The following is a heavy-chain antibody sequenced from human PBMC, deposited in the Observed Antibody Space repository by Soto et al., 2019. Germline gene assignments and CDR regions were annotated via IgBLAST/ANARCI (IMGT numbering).Heavy chain of an antibody. CDR3: ARETSDCSGGSCYYYYYGMDV. D-gene: IGHD2-15*01. V-gene: IGHV1-69*01. Sequence: QVQLVQSGAEVKKPGSSVKVSCKASGGTFSSYAISWVRQAPGQGLEWMGGIIPIFGTANYAQKFQGRVTITADESTSTAYMEPSSLRSEDTAVYYCARETSDCSGGSCYYYYYGMDVWGQGTTVTVSS. J-gene: IGHJ6*02. CDR2: IIPIFGTA. CDR1: GGTFSSYA.